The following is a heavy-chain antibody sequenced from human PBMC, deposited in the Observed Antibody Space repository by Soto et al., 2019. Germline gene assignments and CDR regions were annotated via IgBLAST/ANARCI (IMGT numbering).Heavy chain of an antibody. J-gene: IGHJ4*02. Sequence: SVKVSCKASGGTFSSYTISWVRQAPGQGLEWMGRIIPILGIANYAQKFQGRVTITADKSTSTAYMELSSLRSEDTAVYYCARLSCSSTGCYRINYWGQGTLVTVSS. CDR1: GGTFSSYT. CDR3: ARLSCSSTGCYRINY. D-gene: IGHD2-2*01. V-gene: IGHV1-69*02. CDR2: IIPILGIA.